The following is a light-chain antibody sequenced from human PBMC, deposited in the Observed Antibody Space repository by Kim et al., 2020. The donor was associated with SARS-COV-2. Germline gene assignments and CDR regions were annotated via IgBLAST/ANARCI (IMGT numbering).Light chain of an antibody. Sequence: LEPGERATRSCRASQSVASNDLAWFQQKPGQAPRILIYGTSSRATGIPDRFSASESGTDFTLTISRLEPEDFAVYYCQQYDRSPYTFGQGTKLEI. V-gene: IGKV3-20*01. CDR3: QQYDRSPYT. CDR2: GTS. CDR1: QSVASND. J-gene: IGKJ2*01.